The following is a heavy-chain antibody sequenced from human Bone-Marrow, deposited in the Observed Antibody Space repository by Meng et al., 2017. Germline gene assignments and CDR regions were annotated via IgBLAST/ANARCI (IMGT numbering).Heavy chain of an antibody. CDR1: GGSFSGYY. V-gene: IGHV3-7*01. CDR2: IKPDGSET. J-gene: IGHJ5*01. D-gene: IGHD3/OR15-3a*01. Sequence: ETLSLTCAVYGGSFSGYYWSWIRQLPGKGLEWVASIKPDGSETKYVDSVKGRFTISRDNAKKSLLLQMKRLRVEDTAVYYCARALGWGRFDSWGQRTLVTVSS. CDR3: ARALGWGRFDS.